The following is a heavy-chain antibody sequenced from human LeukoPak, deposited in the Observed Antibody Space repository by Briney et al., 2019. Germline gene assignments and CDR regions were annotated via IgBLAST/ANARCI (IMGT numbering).Heavy chain of an antibody. V-gene: IGHV1-18*01. CDR2: ISAYNGNT. J-gene: IGHJ4*02. D-gene: IGHD3-10*01. Sequence: ASVKVSCKASGYTFTSYGISWVRQAPGQGLEWMEWISAYNGNTNYAQKFQGRVTITADKSTSTAYMELSSLRSEDTAVYYCARARRYYGPGDQPDYWGQGTLVTVSS. CDR3: ARARRYYGPGDQPDY. CDR1: GYTFTSYG.